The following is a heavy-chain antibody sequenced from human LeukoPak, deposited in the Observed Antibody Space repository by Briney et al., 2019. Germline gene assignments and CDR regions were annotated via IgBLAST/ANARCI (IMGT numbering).Heavy chain of an antibody. Sequence: GASVKVSCKASGYTFTSYGINWVRQATGQGLEWMGWMNPNSGNTGYAQKFQGRVTMTRNTSISTAYMELSSLRSEDTAVYYCARGTGYCSGGSCYYQKNWFDPWGQGTLVTVSS. CDR3: ARGTGYCSGGSCYYQKNWFDP. CDR2: MNPNSGNT. J-gene: IGHJ5*02. V-gene: IGHV1-8*01. CDR1: GYTFTSYG. D-gene: IGHD2-15*01.